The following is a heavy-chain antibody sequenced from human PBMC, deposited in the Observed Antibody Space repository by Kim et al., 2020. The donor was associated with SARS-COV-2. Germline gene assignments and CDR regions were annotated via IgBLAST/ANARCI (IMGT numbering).Heavy chain of an antibody. J-gene: IGHJ6*02. CDR1: GYTFTGYY. V-gene: IGHV1-2*02. CDR3: ARDTPMPRWIQFTEGYYYYGMDV. Sequence: ASVKVSCKASGYTFTGYYMHWVRQAPGQGLEWMGWINPNSGGTNYAQKFQGRVTMTRDTSISTAYMELSRLRSDDTAVYYCARDTPMPRWIQFTEGYYYYGMDVWGQGTTVTVSS. D-gene: IGHD5-18*01. CDR2: INPNSGGT.